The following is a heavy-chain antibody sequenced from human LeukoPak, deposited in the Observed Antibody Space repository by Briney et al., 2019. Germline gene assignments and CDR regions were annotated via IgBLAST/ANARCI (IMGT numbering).Heavy chain of an antibody. D-gene: IGHD3-3*01. CDR1: GGSISSGSYY. Sequence: SQTLSLTCTVSGGSISSGSYYWSWIRQPAGKGLEWIGRIYTSGSTNYNSSLKSRVTISVDTSKNQFSLKLSSVTAADTAVYYCARAATDYDFWSGYQNWFDPWGQGTLVTVSS. V-gene: IGHV4-61*02. J-gene: IGHJ5*02. CDR2: IYTSGST. CDR3: ARAATDYDFWSGYQNWFDP.